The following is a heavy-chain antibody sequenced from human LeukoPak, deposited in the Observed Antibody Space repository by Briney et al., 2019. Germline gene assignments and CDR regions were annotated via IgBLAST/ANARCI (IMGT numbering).Heavy chain of an antibody. CDR2: IIPIFGTA. Sequence: SVKVSCKASGGTFSSYAISWVRQAPGQGLEWMGGIIPIFGTANYAQKFQGRVTMTRDTSTSTVYMELSSLGSEDTAVYYCARIGYSSGWYRGYYFDYWGQGTLVTVSS. J-gene: IGHJ4*02. D-gene: IGHD6-19*01. V-gene: IGHV1-69*05. CDR1: GGTFSSYA. CDR3: ARIGYSSGWYRGYYFDY.